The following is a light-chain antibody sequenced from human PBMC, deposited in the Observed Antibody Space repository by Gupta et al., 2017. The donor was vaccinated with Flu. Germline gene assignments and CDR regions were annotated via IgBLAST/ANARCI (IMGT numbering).Light chain of an antibody. CDR3: GTWDLSLSAWV. Sequence: QSVLTQTPSVSAAPGQNVSLSGPGSSSNIGSHYVSWYQQLPETAPRLIIYDSSKRPSGIPDRFSGSKSGTSATLAITELQTGDEADYYCGTWDLSLSAWVFGGGTMLTVL. J-gene: IGLJ3*02. CDR1: SSNIGSHY. V-gene: IGLV1-51*01. CDR2: DSS.